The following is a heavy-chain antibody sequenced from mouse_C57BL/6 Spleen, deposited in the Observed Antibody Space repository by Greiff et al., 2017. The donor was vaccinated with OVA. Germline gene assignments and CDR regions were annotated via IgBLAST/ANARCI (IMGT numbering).Heavy chain of an antibody. Sequence: EVMLVESGGGLVKPGGSLKLSCAASGFTFSSYAMSWVRQTPEKRLEWVATISDGGSYTYYPDNVKGRFTISRDNAKNNLYLQMSHLKSEDTAMYYCARGGYDYQWYFDVWGTGTTVTVSS. CDR2: ISDGGSYT. CDR3: ARGGYDYQWYFDV. CDR1: GFTFSSYA. V-gene: IGHV5-4*03. J-gene: IGHJ1*03. D-gene: IGHD2-4*01.